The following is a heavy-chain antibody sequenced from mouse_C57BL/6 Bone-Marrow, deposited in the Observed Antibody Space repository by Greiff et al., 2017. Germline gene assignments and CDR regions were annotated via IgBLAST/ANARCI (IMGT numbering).Heavy chain of an antibody. CDR2: ILPGSGST. D-gene: IGHD3-1*01. CDR1: GYTFTGYW. Sequence: QVQLQQSGAELMKPGASVKLSCKATGYTFTGYWIEWVKQRPGHGLEWIGEILPGSGSTNYTAKFKGKATFTADTSSNTVYMQRSSLTAEVSAIYDYARHTGGGAAGATEYFDYWGKGTTLTVSS. J-gene: IGHJ2*01. CDR3: ARHTGGGAAGATEYFDY. V-gene: IGHV1-9*01.